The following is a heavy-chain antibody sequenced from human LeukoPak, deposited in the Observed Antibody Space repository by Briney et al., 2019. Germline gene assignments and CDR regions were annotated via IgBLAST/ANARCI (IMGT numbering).Heavy chain of an antibody. D-gene: IGHD5-12*01. CDR2: IYSGGST. CDR1: GFTVSSNY. J-gene: IGHJ6*03. Sequence: GGSLRLSCAASGFTVSSNYMSWVRQAPGKGLEWVSVIYSGGSTYYADSVKGRFTISRDNSKNTLYLQMNSLRAEDTAVYYRARDLATIAHYYYYMDVWGKGTTVTVSS. CDR3: ARDLATIAHYYYYMDV. V-gene: IGHV3-66*02.